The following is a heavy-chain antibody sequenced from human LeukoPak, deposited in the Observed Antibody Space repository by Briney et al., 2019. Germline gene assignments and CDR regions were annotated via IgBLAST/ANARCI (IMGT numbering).Heavy chain of an antibody. V-gene: IGHV1-18*01. CDR3: ARDKGRYYYDSSGY. CDR1: GYTFTSYG. Sequence: GASVKVSCKASGYTFTSYGISWVRQAPGQGLEWMGWISAYNGNTDYAQKLQGRVTMTTDTSTSTAYMELRSLRSDDTAVYYCARDKGRYYYDSSGYWGQGTLVTVSS. CDR2: ISAYNGNT. J-gene: IGHJ4*02. D-gene: IGHD3-22*01.